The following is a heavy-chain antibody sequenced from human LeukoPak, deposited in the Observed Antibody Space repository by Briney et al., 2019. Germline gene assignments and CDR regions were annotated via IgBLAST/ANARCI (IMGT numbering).Heavy chain of an antibody. Sequence: SETLSLTCTVSGASVSSASYWTWIRQPPGKGVEWIAHIYNGVNTNYNPSLKSRVTISVDTSKNQFSLRLNSVTAADTAVYYCARSRAFNSGAFDPWGQGSLVTISS. CDR2: IYNGVNT. D-gene: IGHD1-26*01. V-gene: IGHV4-61*01. CDR3: ARSRAFNSGAFDP. CDR1: GASVSSASY. J-gene: IGHJ5*02.